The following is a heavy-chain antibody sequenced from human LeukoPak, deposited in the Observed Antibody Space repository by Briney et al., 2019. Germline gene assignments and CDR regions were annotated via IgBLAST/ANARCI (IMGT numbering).Heavy chain of an antibody. CDR1: GFTFSSFA. CDR3: AKADCGSTSCHPDY. Sequence: GGSLRLSCAASGFTFSSFAMSWVRQAPGKGLEWVAVIAYDEINTNHADSVKGRFTVSRDNSKKTLFLQMNSLRAEDTAVYYCAKADCGSTSCHPDYWGQGTLVTVSS. V-gene: IGHV3-30*18. D-gene: IGHD2-2*01. J-gene: IGHJ4*02. CDR2: IAYDEINT.